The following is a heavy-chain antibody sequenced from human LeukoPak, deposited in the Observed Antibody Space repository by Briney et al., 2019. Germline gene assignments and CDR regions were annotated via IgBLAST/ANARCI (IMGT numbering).Heavy chain of an antibody. CDR1: GFTFSRDW. Sequence: GGSLRLSCAASGFTFSRDWMHWVRQAPGKGLLWVSRINSDGSSTYYADSVKGRFTTSRDNAKNALHLQINSLTAEDTAVYYCVLDLFSSFAFDIWGQGTMVTVSS. CDR2: INSDGSST. CDR3: VLDLFSSFAFDI. J-gene: IGHJ3*02. V-gene: IGHV3-74*01. D-gene: IGHD3/OR15-3a*01.